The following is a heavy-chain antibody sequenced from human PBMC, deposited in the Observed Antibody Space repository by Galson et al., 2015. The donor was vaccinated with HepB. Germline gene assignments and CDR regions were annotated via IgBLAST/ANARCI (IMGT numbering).Heavy chain of an antibody. V-gene: IGHV3-23*01. CDR1: GFTFSSYA. CDR3: AKDQRPYSSSWYYFDY. D-gene: IGHD6-13*01. Sequence: SLRLSCAASGFTFSSYAMSWVRQAPGKGLEWVSAISGSGGSTYYADSVKGRFTISRDNSKNTQYLQMNSLRAEDTAVYYCAKDQRPYSSSWYYFDYWGQGTLVTVSS. J-gene: IGHJ4*02. CDR2: ISGSGGST.